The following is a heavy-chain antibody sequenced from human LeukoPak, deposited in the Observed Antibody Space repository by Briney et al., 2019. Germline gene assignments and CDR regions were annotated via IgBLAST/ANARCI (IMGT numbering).Heavy chain of an antibody. V-gene: IGHV3-48*02. D-gene: IGHD3-9*01. CDR2: INHNAEMI. CDR1: GFPFGSYV. J-gene: IGHJ4*02. Sequence: GGSLRLSCEGSGFPFGSYVMSWVRQAPGKGLEWIAYINHNAEMIFYPDFVKGRFTISRDNPRKSLYLQMNALRYEDTAIYYCARDHDWAFDLWGQGTLVTVSS. CDR3: ARDHDWAFDL.